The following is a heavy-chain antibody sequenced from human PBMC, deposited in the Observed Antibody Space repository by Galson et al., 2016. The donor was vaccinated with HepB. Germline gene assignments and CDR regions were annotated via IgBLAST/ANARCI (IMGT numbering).Heavy chain of an antibody. V-gene: IGHV3-23*01. J-gene: IGHJ4*02. Sequence: SLRLSCAASGFTFRSYAMSWVRQAPGKGLEWVSTMTDSGGSTYYADSVKGRFTISRDNSKNTPFLQMNSLRVEDTAMYYCAKRTSHDYGALLDYWGQGTLVTVSS. CDR2: MTDSGGST. CDR1: GFTFRSYA. CDR3: AKRTSHDYGALLDY. D-gene: IGHD4-17*01.